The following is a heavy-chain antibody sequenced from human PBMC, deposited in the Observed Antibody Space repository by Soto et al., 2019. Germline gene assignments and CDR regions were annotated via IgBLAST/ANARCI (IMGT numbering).Heavy chain of an antibody. CDR2: INYSGST. CDR1: GGSISSSSYL. V-gene: IGHV4-39*01. Sequence: SETLSLTCTVSGGSISSSSYLWGWIGQPPGRGLEWIGNINYSGSTYYNRTLKSRVTISVDTSKKQFSLTLSSVTAADTAVYYCARMYYDSNEHLDSWGQGTLVTVSS. CDR3: ARMYYDSNEHLDS. J-gene: IGHJ4*02. D-gene: IGHD3-16*01.